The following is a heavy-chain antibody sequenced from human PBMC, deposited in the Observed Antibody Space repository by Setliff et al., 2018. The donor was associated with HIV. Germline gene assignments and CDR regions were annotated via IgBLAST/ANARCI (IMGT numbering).Heavy chain of an antibody. V-gene: IGHV4-31*03. CDR1: GASISSGGFY. Sequence: SETLSLTCTVSGASISSGGFYWSWIRQHPGKGLEWIGYIYYSGSTYYNPSLKSRVTISVDTSKNQFSLKLTSVTAADTAFYYCARQGVDYGDPNDYWGQGTQVTVSS. CDR2: IYYSGST. CDR3: ARQGVDYGDPNDY. D-gene: IGHD4-17*01. J-gene: IGHJ4*02.